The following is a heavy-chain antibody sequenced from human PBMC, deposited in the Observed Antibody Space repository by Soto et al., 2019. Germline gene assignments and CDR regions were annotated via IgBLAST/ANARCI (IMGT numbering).Heavy chain of an antibody. CDR2: ISAYNGKT. V-gene: IGHV1-18*01. D-gene: IGHD2-2*01. J-gene: IGHJ5*02. CDR3: ARVVEVVVVQDKYNWFDT. Sequence: SEKVSFKGPCSTFSSSGISWVRHAPGQGLEWMGWISAYNGKTTYAQSRQGRVTMTTDTSTSTAYMELRSLRSDDTAVYYCARVVEVVVVQDKYNWFDTWGEGIRVT. CDR1: CSTFSSSG.